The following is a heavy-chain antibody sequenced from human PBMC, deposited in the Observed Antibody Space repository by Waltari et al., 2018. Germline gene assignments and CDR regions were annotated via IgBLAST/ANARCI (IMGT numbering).Heavy chain of an antibody. J-gene: IGHJ2*01. CDR1: GYTFTSYA. CDR3: ASSLDWYFDL. V-gene: IGHV1-3*01. Sequence: QVQLVQSGAEVKKPGASVKVSCKASGYTFTSYAMHWVREAPGQRLEWMGWINDGNGNTKYSQKFQGRVTNTRDTSASTAYMELSSLRSEDTAVYYCASSLDWYFDLWGRGTLVTVSS. CDR2: INDGNGNT.